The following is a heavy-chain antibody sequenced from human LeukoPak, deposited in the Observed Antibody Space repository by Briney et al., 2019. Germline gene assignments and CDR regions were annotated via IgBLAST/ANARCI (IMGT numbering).Heavy chain of an antibody. CDR2: IYYSGST. D-gene: IGHD2-15*01. CDR1: GGSFSSYY. CDR3: ARQPNIVVVVAATYYFDY. J-gene: IGHJ4*02. Sequence: SETLSLTCAVYGGSFSSYYWGWIRQPPGKGLEWIGSIYYSGSTYYNPSLKSRVTISVDTSKNQFSLKLSSVTAADTAVYYCARQPNIVVVVAATYYFDYWGQGTLVTVSS. V-gene: IGHV4-39*01.